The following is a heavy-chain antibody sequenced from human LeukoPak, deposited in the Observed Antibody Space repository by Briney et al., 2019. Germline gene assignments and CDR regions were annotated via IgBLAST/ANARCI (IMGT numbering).Heavy chain of an antibody. J-gene: IGHJ5*02. V-gene: IGHV3-64D*09. D-gene: IGHD3-16*01. CDR1: GFTFSSDA. CDR3: VKGLVLADDYFDP. CDR2: ISNNGDRT. Sequence: GGSLRLSCSASGFTFSSDAMHWVRQAPGKGLEYVSGISNNGDRTYYADSVKGRFTISRDNSKNTLYLQMSSLRPEDTAVYYCVKGLVLADDYFDPWGQGTLVTVSS.